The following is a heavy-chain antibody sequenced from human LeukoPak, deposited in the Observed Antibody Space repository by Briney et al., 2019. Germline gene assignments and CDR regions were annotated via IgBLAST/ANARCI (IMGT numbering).Heavy chain of an antibody. CDR1: GFTFSSYG. J-gene: IGHJ4*02. Sequence: PGGSLRLSCAASGFTFSSYGMHWVRQAPGKGLEWVAVISYDGSNKYYADSVKGRFTISRDNSKNTLYLQMNSLRSDDTAVYYCARDLGGGGLDHDYWGQGTLVTVSS. V-gene: IGHV3-30*03. D-gene: IGHD2-15*01. CDR3: ARDLGGGGLDHDY. CDR2: ISYDGSNK.